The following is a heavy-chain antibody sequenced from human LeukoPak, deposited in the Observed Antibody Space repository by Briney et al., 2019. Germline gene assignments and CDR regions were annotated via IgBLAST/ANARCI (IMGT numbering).Heavy chain of an antibody. CDR1: GGTFSSYA. CDR2: ISAYNGNT. V-gene: IGHV1-18*01. Sequence: ASVKVSCKASGGTFSSYAISWVRQAPGQGLEWMGWISAYNGNTNYAQKLQGRVTMTTDTSTSTAYMELRSLRSDDTAVYYCARGRKYSYGYRVNELGSGYFDNWGQGTLVTVSS. CDR3: ARGRKYSYGYRVNELGSGYFDN. J-gene: IGHJ4*02. D-gene: IGHD5-18*01.